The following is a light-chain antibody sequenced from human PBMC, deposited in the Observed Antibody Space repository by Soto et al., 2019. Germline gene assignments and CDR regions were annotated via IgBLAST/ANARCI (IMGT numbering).Light chain of an antibody. Sequence: DIQMTQSPSTLSASVGDRVTITCRASESISSWLAWYQQKPGKAPKVLIYDASSLKSGVPSRFSGSGSGTEFTLTISSMQTADLANYYCQQANSFPLTFGGGTKVDIK. J-gene: IGKJ4*01. CDR3: QQANSFPLT. CDR1: ESISSW. CDR2: DAS. V-gene: IGKV1-5*01.